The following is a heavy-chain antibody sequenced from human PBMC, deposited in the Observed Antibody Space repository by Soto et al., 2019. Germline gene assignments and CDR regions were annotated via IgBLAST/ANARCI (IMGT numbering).Heavy chain of an antibody. CDR1: GFTFSSYG. CDR3: AKGANTHYGMDV. Sequence: LRLSCAASGFTFSSYGMHWVRQAPGKGLEWVALISYDGSNRYYADSVKGRITISRDNSKNTLYLQMNSLRAEDTAVYYCAKGANTHYGMDVWGQGTTVTVSS. CDR2: ISYDGSNR. D-gene: IGHD1-26*01. V-gene: IGHV3-30*18. J-gene: IGHJ6*02.